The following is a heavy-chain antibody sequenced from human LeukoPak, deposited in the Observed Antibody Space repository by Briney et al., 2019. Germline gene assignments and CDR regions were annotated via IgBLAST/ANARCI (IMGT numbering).Heavy chain of an antibody. Sequence: GASVKVSCKASGYTLTNYNISWVRQAPGQGLECMGWINTYKGDTLYAQKLQGRVTMTADTSTNTAYMELRSLRFDDTAVYYCAREFGHCYGDNCFYFFDTWGQGFRVTVSS. CDR3: AREFGHCYGDNCFYFFDT. J-gene: IGHJ4*02. D-gene: IGHD4-23*01. CDR1: GYTLTNYN. CDR2: INTYKGDT. V-gene: IGHV1-18*01.